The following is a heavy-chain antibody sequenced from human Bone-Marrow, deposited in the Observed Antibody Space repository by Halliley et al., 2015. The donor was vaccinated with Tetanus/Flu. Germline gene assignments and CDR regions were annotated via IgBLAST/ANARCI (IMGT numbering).Heavy chain of an antibody. CDR2: IYPGGSNT. CDR3: ARRIAVANTGHYFDY. D-gene: IGHD6-19*01. Sequence: QLVQSGAEVKKPGESLKISCKGSGYSFTSYFIGWVRQTPGRGLEWMGIIYPGGSNTRYSPSFQGQVTISADKSIRTAYLQWSSLQAADTAVYYCARRIAVANTGHYFDYWGQGTLVTVSS. CDR1: GYSFTSYF. J-gene: IGHJ4*02. V-gene: IGHV5-51*03.